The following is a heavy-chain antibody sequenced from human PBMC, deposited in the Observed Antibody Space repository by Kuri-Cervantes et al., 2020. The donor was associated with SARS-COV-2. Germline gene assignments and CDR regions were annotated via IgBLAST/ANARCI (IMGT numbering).Heavy chain of an antibody. D-gene: IGHD5-18*01. CDR2: IYTSGST. CDR1: GGSISSYY. V-gene: IGHV4-4*07. Sequence: GSLRLSCTVSGGSISSYYWSWIRQPAGKGLEWIGRIYTSGSTNYNPSLKSRVTMSVDTSKNQFSLKLSSATAADTAMYYCARRPREEDHSFHWYFDLWGRGTLVTVSS. J-gene: IGHJ2*01. CDR3: ARRPREEDHSFHWYFDL.